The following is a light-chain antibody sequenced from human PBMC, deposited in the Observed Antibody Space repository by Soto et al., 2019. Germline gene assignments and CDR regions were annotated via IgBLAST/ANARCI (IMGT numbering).Light chain of an antibody. CDR2: EVS. CDR3: SSYAGSDVFV. J-gene: IGLJ1*01. V-gene: IGLV2-8*01. CDR1: SSDVGAYNY. Sequence: LAQPPSASGSPGQSVAISCTGTSSDVGAYNYVAWYQQHPGKVPKLMIYEVSKRPSGVPDRFSGSKSGNTASLTVSGLQADDEADYYCSSYAGSDVFVFGTGTKVTVL.